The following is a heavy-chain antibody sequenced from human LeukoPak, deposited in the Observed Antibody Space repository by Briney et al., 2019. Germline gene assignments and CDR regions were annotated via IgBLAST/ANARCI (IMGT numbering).Heavy chain of an antibody. CDR2: IYYSGST. CDR3: ARSGYSSGWGPYYFDY. Sequence: SETLSLTCTVSGGSISSSSYYWGWIRQPPGKGLEWIGSIYYSGSTYYNPSLKSRVTISVDPSKNQFSLKLSSVTAADTAVYYCARSGYSSGWGPYYFDYWGQGTLVTVSS. D-gene: IGHD6-19*01. J-gene: IGHJ4*02. CDR1: GGSISSSSYY. V-gene: IGHV4-39*07.